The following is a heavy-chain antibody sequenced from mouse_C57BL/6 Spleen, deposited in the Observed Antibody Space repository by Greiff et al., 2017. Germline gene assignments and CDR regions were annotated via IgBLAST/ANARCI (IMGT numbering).Heavy chain of an antibody. Sequence: QVQLKQSGAELVRPGTSVKLSCKASGYAFTNYLIKWVKQRPGQGLEWIGVINPGSGGTNYNEKFKGKATLTADKSSSTAYMQLSSLTSEDSAVYFCARGDYGNDYWGQGTTLTVSS. D-gene: IGHD1-1*01. CDR3: ARGDYGNDY. V-gene: IGHV1-54*01. CDR1: GYAFTNYL. CDR2: INPGSGGT. J-gene: IGHJ2*01.